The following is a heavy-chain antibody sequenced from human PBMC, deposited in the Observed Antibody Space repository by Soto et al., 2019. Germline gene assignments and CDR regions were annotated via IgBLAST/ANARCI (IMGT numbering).Heavy chain of an antibody. Sequence: QVQLVQSGAEVKKPGSSVKVSCKASGGTFSSYAISWVRQAPGQGLEWMGGINPIFGTANYAQKFQGRVTISADESTSTAYMELSSLRSEDTAVYYCARDLRRQLPNYGMDVWGQGTTVTVSS. J-gene: IGHJ6*02. CDR1: GGTFSSYA. CDR3: ARDLRRQLPNYGMDV. D-gene: IGHD2-2*01. CDR2: INPIFGTA. V-gene: IGHV1-69*12.